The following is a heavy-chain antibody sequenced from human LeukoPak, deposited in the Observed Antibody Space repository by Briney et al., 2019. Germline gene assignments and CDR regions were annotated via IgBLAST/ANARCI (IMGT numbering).Heavy chain of an antibody. J-gene: IGHJ1*01. D-gene: IGHD5-24*01. V-gene: IGHV4-59*01. Sequence: SETLSLTCTVSGGSISSYYWSWIRQPPGRGLEWIGYIYYSGSTNYNPSLKSRVTISVDTSKNQFSLKLSSVTAADTAVYYCARRDGYNWHFQHWGQGTLVTVSS. CDR3: ARRDGYNWHFQH. CDR2: IYYSGST. CDR1: GGSISSYY.